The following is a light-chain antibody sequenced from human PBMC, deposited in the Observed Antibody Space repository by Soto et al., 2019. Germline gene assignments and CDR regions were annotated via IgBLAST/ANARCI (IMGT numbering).Light chain of an antibody. Sequence: QSVLTQPPSVSGAPGQRVTISCTGSTSNIGAGYDVHWYQQLPGTAPKLFIYANNNRPSGVPDRFSGSKSGTSASLAITGLQADEEADYYCQSYDSSLSGVVFGGGTQLTVL. J-gene: IGLJ2*01. CDR1: TSNIGAGYD. CDR2: ANN. CDR3: QSYDSSLSGVV. V-gene: IGLV1-40*01.